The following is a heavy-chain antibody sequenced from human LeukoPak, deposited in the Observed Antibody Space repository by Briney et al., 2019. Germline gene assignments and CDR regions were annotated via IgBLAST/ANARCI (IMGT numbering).Heavy chain of an antibody. CDR3: ARGDRRRPPSSIGWYSENIFDY. CDR1: GYTFTSYY. J-gene: IGHJ4*02. Sequence: ASVKVSCKASGYTFTSYYMHWVRQAPGQGLEWMGIINPSGASTRYAQKFQGRVTMTRDTSTSTVYMELSSLRSEDTAVYYCARGDRRRPPSSIGWYSENIFDYWGQGTLLTVSS. CDR2: INPSGAST. D-gene: IGHD6-13*01. V-gene: IGHV1-46*01.